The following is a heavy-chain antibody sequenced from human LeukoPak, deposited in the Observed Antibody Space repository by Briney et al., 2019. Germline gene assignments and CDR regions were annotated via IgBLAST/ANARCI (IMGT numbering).Heavy chain of an antibody. CDR1: GYIFDIYA. Sequence: ASVKVSCKASGYIFDIYALIWVRQAPGQGLELMGWITTNTGNPTYAQGFTGRFVFSLNTSVSTAYLQISSLKAEDTAVYYCARDYTLTLGTTTYFQHWGQGTLVTVSS. D-gene: IGHD1-7*01. CDR2: ITTNTGNP. V-gene: IGHV7-4-1*02. CDR3: ARDYTLTLGTTTYFQH. J-gene: IGHJ1*01.